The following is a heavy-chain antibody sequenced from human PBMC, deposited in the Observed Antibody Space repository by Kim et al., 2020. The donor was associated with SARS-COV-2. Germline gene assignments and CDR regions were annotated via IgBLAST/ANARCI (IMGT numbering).Heavy chain of an antibody. CDR3: ARGFSYGGNFDY. Sequence: TSNPSLKSRFPISVDTSKNQFSLKLSSVTAADTAVYYCARGFSYGGNFDYWGQGTLVTVSS. D-gene: IGHD4-17*01. J-gene: IGHJ4*02. V-gene: IGHV4-34*01.